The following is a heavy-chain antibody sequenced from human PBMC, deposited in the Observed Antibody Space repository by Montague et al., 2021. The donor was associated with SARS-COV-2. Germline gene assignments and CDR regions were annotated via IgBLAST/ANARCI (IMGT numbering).Heavy chain of an antibody. CDR3: ARVLTWDSSGPYSENFDY. D-gene: IGHD3-22*01. J-gene: IGHJ4*02. V-gene: IGHV4-61*01. CDR1: GGSISSGSYY. CDR2: IYYSGST. Sequence: SETLSLTCTVPGGSISSGSYYWSWIRQPPGKGLEWIGYIYYSGSTNYNPSLKSRVTISIDTSKNQFSLKLSSVTAADTAVYYCARVLTWDSSGPYSENFDYWGQGTLVTVSS.